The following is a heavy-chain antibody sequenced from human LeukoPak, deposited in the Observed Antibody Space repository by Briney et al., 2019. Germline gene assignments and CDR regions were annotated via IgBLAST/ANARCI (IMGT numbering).Heavy chain of an antibody. CDR2: INPNSGGT. J-gene: IGHJ5*02. V-gene: IGHV1-2*02. D-gene: IGHD1-26*01. Sequence: ASVKVSCKASGYTFTGYYMHWVRQAPGQGLEWMGWINPNSGGTNYAQKFQGRVTMTRDTSISTAYMELSRLRSDDTAVYYCARVDAYSGSYYWFDPWGQGTLVAVSS. CDR1: GYTFTGYY. CDR3: ARVDAYSGSYYWFDP.